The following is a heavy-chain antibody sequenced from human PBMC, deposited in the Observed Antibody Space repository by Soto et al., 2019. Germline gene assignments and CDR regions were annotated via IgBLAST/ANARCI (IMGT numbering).Heavy chain of an antibody. J-gene: IGHJ6*02. CDR1: GYTFTSYD. D-gene: IGHD5-18*01. Sequence: ASVKVSCKXSGYTFTSYDINWGRQATGQGLEWMGWMNPNSGNTGYAQKFQGRVTMTRNTSISTAYMELSSLRSEDTAVYYCARGGYSYGYHYYYYYGMDVWGQGTTVTVSS. CDR2: MNPNSGNT. CDR3: ARGGYSYGYHYYYYYGMDV. V-gene: IGHV1-8*01.